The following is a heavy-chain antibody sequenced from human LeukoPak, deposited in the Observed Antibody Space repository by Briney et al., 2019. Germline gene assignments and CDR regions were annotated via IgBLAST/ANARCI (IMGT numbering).Heavy chain of an antibody. J-gene: IGHJ4*02. Sequence: PSETLSLTCTVSGYSISSGYYWGWIRQPPGKGLEWIGSIYHSGSTNYNPSLKSRVTISVDTSKNQFSLKLSSVTAADTAVYYCARGESSSWFDYWGQGTLVTVSS. D-gene: IGHD6-13*01. CDR3: ARGESSSWFDY. CDR1: GYSISSGYY. V-gene: IGHV4-38-2*02. CDR2: IYHSGST.